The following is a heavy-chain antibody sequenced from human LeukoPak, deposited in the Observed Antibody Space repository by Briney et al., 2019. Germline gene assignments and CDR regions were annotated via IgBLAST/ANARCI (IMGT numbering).Heavy chain of an antibody. V-gene: IGHV3-7*01. CDR1: GFTFSSYW. D-gene: IGHD3-10*01. CDR2: IKQDGSEK. CDR3: ARGLLWFGEPTPLFDY. Sequence: GGSLRLSCAASGFTFSSYWMSWVRQAPGKGLEWVANIKQDGSEKYYVDSVKGRFTISRDNAKNSLYLQMNSLRAEDTAVYYCARGLLWFGEPTPLFDYWGRGTLVTVSS. J-gene: IGHJ4*02.